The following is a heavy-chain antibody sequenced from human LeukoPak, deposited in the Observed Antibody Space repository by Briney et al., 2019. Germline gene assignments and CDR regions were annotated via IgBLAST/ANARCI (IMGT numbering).Heavy chain of an antibody. Sequence: PGGSLRLSCAASGFTFSDYYMSWIRQAPGKGLEWVSYISSSGSTIYYADSVKGRFTISRDNAKNSLYLQMNSLRAEDTAVYYCASSTEKSLGYCSGGSCGGGYWGQGTLVTVSS. V-gene: IGHV3-11*04. CDR1: GFTFSDYY. D-gene: IGHD2-15*01. J-gene: IGHJ4*02. CDR3: ASSTEKSLGYCSGGSCGGGY. CDR2: ISSSGSTI.